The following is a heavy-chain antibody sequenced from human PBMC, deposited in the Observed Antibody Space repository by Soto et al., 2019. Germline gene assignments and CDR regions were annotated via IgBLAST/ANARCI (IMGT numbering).Heavy chain of an antibody. D-gene: IGHD3-16*01. V-gene: IGHV3-23*01. CDR2: ISESGDRA. J-gene: IGHJ5*02. Sequence: AGGSLRLSCAVSGFTFSNVVMSWVRQAPGKGPEWVSSISESGDRADYADSVKGRFTISRDNSKNTLYLQMNSLRAEDTAIYYCARGGTTTRTTPTRGLDPWGQGTLVTVSS. CDR3: ARGGTTTRTTPTRGLDP. CDR1: GFTFSNVV.